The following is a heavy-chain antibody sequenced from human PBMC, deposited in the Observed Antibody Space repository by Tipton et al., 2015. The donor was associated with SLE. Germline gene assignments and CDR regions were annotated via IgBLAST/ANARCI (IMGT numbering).Heavy chain of an antibody. CDR3: ARVVTVVATHYYDMDV. V-gene: IGHV4-39*07. J-gene: IGHJ6*02. D-gene: IGHD2-15*01. Sequence: TLSLTCTVSGDSISSYYWSRIRQPPGKGLEWIGSVYESGTTYYNPSLKSRVTMSVDTSKTQFSLKLSSLTAADTAVYYCARVVTVVATHYYDMDVWGQGTTVTVSS. CDR2: VYESGTT. CDR1: GDSISSYY.